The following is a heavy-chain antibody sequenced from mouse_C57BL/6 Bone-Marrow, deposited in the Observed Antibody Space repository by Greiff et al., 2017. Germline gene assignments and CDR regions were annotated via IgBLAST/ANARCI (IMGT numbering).Heavy chain of an antibody. V-gene: IGHV1-18*01. J-gene: IGHJ1*03. CDR3: ARCGDYDDRGEFGG. CDR2: INPNNGGT. D-gene: IGHD2-4*01. CDR1: GYTFTDYN. Sequence: EVKLVESGPELVKPGASVKIPCKASGYTFTDYNMDWVKQSHGKSLEWIGDINPNNGGTIYNQKFKGKATLTVDKSSSTAYMELSSLTSEDTAVYCCARCGDYDDRGEFGGWGTGTTVTVSS.